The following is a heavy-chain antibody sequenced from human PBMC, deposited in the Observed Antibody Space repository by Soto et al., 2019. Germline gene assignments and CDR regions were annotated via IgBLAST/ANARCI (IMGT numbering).Heavy chain of an antibody. D-gene: IGHD3-9*01. CDR1: GGTFSSYT. V-gene: IGHV1-69*02. Sequence: SVKVSCKASGGTFSSYTISSVRQAPGQGLEWMGRIIPILGIANYAQKFQGRVTITADKSTSTAYMELRSLRSDDTAAYYCARKGNPGLVLITPWGHGTLVTVPS. CDR2: IIPILGIA. J-gene: IGHJ5*02. CDR3: ARKGNPGLVLITP.